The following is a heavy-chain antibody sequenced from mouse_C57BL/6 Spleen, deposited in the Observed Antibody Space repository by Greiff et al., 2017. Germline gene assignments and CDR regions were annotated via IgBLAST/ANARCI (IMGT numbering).Heavy chain of an antibody. Sequence: VQVVESGAELARPGASVKLSCKASGYTFTSYGISWVKQRTGQGLEWIGEIYPRSGNTYYNEKFKGKATLTADKSSSTAYMELRSLTSEDSAVYFCARWAQDSSGYDYAMDYWGQGTSVTVSS. CDR1: GYTFTSYG. V-gene: IGHV1-81*01. CDR2: IYPRSGNT. J-gene: IGHJ4*01. D-gene: IGHD3-2*02. CDR3: ARWAQDSSGYDYAMDY.